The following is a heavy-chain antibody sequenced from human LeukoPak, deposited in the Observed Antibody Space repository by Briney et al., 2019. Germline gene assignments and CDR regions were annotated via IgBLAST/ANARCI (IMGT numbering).Heavy chain of an antibody. CDR1: GGSFSGYY. V-gene: IGHV4-34*01. Sequence: SETLSLTCAVYGGSFSGYYWSWIRQPPGKGLEWIGEINHSGSTNYNPSLKSRVTISVDTSKNQFSLKLSSVTAADTAVYYCARGRPKYGYGYANWFDPWGQGTLVTVSS. CDR3: ARGRPKYGYGYANWFDP. D-gene: IGHD5-18*01. J-gene: IGHJ5*02. CDR2: INHSGST.